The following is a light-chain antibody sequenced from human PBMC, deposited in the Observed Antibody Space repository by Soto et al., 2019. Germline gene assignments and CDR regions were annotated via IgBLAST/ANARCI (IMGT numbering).Light chain of an antibody. Sequence: QSVLTQPASVSGSPGQSITIPCTGTSSDIGRYNYVAWYQQHPGKAPKLMIYDVVYRPSGVSDRFSGSKSGNTASLTISGLQADDEADYYCSSYTSRTTPLVFGGGTKLTVL. CDR1: SSDIGRYNY. V-gene: IGLV2-14*01. J-gene: IGLJ2*01. CDR3: SSYTSRTTPLV. CDR2: DVV.